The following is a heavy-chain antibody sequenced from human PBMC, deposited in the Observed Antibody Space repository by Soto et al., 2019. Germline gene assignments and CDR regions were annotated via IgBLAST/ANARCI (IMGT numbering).Heavy chain of an antibody. Sequence: ASVKVSCKVSGYTLTELSMHWVRQAPGKGLEWMGGFDPEDGETIYAQKFQGRVTMTEDTSTDTAYMELSSLRSEDTAVYYCATERYCSSTSCYLPFSYGMDVWGQGTTVTSP. D-gene: IGHD2-2*01. CDR2: FDPEDGET. V-gene: IGHV1-24*01. CDR3: ATERYCSSTSCYLPFSYGMDV. CDR1: GYTLTELS. J-gene: IGHJ6*02.